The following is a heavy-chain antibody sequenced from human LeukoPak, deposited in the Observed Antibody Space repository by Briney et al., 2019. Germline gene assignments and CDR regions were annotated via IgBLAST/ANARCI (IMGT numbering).Heavy chain of an antibody. CDR3: ARGAGGYDT. CDR1: GDSISSYY. D-gene: IGHD2-8*02. J-gene: IGHJ5*02. CDR2: IYYSGST. Sequence: SETLSLTSTVSGDSISSYYWSWIRQPPGKGLEWIGYIYYSGSTNYNPSLKSRVTISVDTSKNQFSLKLSSVTAADTAVYYCARGAGGYDTWGQGTLVTVSS. V-gene: IGHV4-59*01.